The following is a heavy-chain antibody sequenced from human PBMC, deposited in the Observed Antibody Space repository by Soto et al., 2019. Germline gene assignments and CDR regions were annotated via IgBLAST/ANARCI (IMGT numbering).Heavy chain of an antibody. Sequence: QVQLVQSGAEVKKPGSSVKVSCKTSGGTFSSYDISWVRQAPGQGLEWMGVIIPIICTANYAQKVQGRFTITSDESTSTAYMELSRLRSEDTAVYYCAKGGAVAGYYYYGMHVWGQGSTVTVSS. J-gene: IGHJ6*02. V-gene: IGHV1-69*01. CDR1: GGTFSSYD. CDR2: IIPIICTA. D-gene: IGHD6-19*01. CDR3: AKGGAVAGYYYYGMHV.